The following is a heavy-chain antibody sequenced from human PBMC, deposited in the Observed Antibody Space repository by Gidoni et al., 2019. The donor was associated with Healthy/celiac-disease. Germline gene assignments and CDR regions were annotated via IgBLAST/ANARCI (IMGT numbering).Heavy chain of an antibody. Sequence: QVQLVQSGAEVKKPGASVKVSCKASGYTFTSYYMHWVRQAPGQGLEWMGIINPSGGSTSYAQKFQGRVTMTRDTSTSTVYMELSSLRSEDTAVYYCARTVCSSTSCYLFDYWGQGTLVTVSS. CDR3: ARTVCSSTSCYLFDY. J-gene: IGHJ4*02. D-gene: IGHD2-2*01. V-gene: IGHV1-46*01. CDR1: GYTFTSYY. CDR2: INPSGGST.